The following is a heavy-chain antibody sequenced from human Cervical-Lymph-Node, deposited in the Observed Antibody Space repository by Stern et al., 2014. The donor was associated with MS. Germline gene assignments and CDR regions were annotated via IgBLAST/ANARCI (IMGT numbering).Heavy chain of an antibody. CDR2: FIPFFGTA. CDR1: GGTFSDSA. D-gene: IGHD1-26*01. Sequence: QVQLVQSGAEVKKPGSSVKVSCKASGGTFSDSAINWVRQAPGQGLEWMGGFIPFFGTANYAQKFQGRVTIIADEFTNTAYMELSSLRSEDTAIYYCARVTVGAINVFDYWGQGTLVTVSS. CDR3: ARVTVGAINVFDY. V-gene: IGHV1-69*01. J-gene: IGHJ4*02.